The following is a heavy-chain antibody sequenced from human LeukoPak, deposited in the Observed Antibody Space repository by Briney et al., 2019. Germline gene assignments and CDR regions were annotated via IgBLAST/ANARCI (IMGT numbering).Heavy chain of an antibody. CDR2: IIPIFGTA. Sequence: AASVKVSCKASGGTFSSYAISWVRQAPGQGLEWMGGIIPIFGTANYAQKFQGRVTITADESTSTAYMELSSLRSEDTAVYYCAISGYYSSTFDPWGQGTLVTVSS. V-gene: IGHV1-69*13. J-gene: IGHJ5*02. D-gene: IGHD6-13*01. CDR1: GGTFSSYA. CDR3: AISGYYSSTFDP.